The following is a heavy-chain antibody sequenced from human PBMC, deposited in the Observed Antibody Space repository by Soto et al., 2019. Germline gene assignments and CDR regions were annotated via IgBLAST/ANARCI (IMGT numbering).Heavy chain of an antibody. CDR1: GGSISSSSYY. V-gene: IGHV4-39*01. J-gene: IGHJ6*02. Sequence: SETLSLTCTVSGGSISSSSYYWGWIRQPPGKGLEWIGSIYYSGSTYYNPSLKSRVTISVDTSKNQFSLKLSSVTAADTAVYYCASGGITVVMDYGMDAWGQGTTVTVSS. D-gene: IGHD2-15*01. CDR3: ASGGITVVMDYGMDA. CDR2: IYYSGST.